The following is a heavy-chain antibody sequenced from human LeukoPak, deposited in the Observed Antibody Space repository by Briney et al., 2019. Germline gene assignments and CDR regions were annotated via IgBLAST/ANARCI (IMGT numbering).Heavy chain of an antibody. Sequence: SETLSLTCAVYGGSFSGYYWSWIRQPPGKGPEWIGEINHSGSTNYNPSLKSRVTISVDTSKNQFSLKLSSVTAADTAVYYCARARSYDSSGYPVYFDYWGQGTLVTVSS. V-gene: IGHV4-34*01. CDR1: GGSFSGYY. D-gene: IGHD3-22*01. CDR2: INHSGST. J-gene: IGHJ4*02. CDR3: ARARSYDSSGYPVYFDY.